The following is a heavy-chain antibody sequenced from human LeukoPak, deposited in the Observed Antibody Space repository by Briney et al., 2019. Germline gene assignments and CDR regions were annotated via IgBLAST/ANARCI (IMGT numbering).Heavy chain of an antibody. CDR2: IYYSGST. V-gene: IGHV4-59*08. CDR3: ARLNYDFWSGYYEYYYYYGMDV. Sequence: SETLPLTCTVSGGSISSYYWSWIRQPPGKGLEWIGYIYYSGSTNYNPSLKSRVTISVDTSKNQFSLKLSSVTAADTAVYYCARLNYDFWSGYYEYYYYYGMDVWGQGTTVTVSS. J-gene: IGHJ6*02. D-gene: IGHD3-3*01. CDR1: GGSISSYY.